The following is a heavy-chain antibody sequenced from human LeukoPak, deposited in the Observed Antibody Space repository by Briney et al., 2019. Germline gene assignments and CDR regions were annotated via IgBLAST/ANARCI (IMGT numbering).Heavy chain of an antibody. J-gene: IGHJ6*02. V-gene: IGHV1-2*02. CDR2: INPNSGGT. CDR3: ARDKALRYFDWLQNGMDV. D-gene: IGHD3-9*01. CDR1: GYTFTGYY. Sequence: GASVKVSCKASGYTFTGYYMHWVRQAPGQGLEWMGWINPNSGGTNYAQKFQGRVTMTRDTSISTAYMELSGLRSDDTAVYYCARDKALRYFDWLQNGMDVWGQGTTVTVSS.